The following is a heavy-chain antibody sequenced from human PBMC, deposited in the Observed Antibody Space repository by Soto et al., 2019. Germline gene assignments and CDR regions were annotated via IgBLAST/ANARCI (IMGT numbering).Heavy chain of an antibody. CDR1: GGSISSGDYY. CDR2: IYYSGST. V-gene: IGHV4-30-4*01. CDR3: ARVAQNSKYAFDY. J-gene: IGHJ4*02. Sequence: SETLSLTCTVSGGSISSGDYYWSWIRQPPGKGLEWIGYIYYSGSTYYNPSLKSRVTISVDTSKNQFSLKLSSVTAADTAVYYCARVAQNSKYAFDYWGQGTLVTVSS. D-gene: IGHD4-4*01.